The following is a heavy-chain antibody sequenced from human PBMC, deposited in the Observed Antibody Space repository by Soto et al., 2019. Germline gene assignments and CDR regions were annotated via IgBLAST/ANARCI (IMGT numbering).Heavy chain of an antibody. V-gene: IGHV1-3*01. CDR2: INGGNGNI. J-gene: IGHJ4*02. CDR3: AREFPYYVSSDSYLDY. D-gene: IGHD3-16*01. Sequence: ASVNVSCKSSGFAFTTYSLHWVRQAPGQRLEWMAWINGGNGNIEYSQKFQNRVTVTPDTSKNQFSLHLNSVTPEDTAVYYCAREFPYYVSSDSYLDYWGQGALVTVSS. CDR1: GFAFTTYS.